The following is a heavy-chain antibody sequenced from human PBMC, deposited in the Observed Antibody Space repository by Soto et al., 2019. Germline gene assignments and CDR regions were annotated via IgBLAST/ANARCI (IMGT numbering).Heavy chain of an antibody. CDR3: ARDRAYYESSGLYFDY. D-gene: IGHD3-22*01. V-gene: IGHV4-59*01. J-gene: IGHJ4*02. CDR1: GVPIDQYY. CDR2: IYDSGST. Sequence: ASETLSLTCHVSGVPIDQYYWSWIRQPPGKGLEWIGYIYDSGSTNYNPSLKSRVTISVDTSKSQFSLKLSSVTAADTAVYYCARDRAYYESSGLYFDYWGQGTLVTVSS.